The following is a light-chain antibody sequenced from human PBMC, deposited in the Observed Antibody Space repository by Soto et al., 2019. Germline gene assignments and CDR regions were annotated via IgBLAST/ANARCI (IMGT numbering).Light chain of an antibody. CDR2: GAS. CDR1: QSVSNN. CDR3: QQYNNWPHT. V-gene: IGKV3-15*01. Sequence: EIVMTHSPATLSVSPGERATLSCRASQSVSNNLAWYQQKPGQAPRLLIYGASTRATGIRARFSGSGSWTEFTLTISSLQSEDFAVYYCQQYNNWPHTFGQGTKLEIK. J-gene: IGKJ2*01.